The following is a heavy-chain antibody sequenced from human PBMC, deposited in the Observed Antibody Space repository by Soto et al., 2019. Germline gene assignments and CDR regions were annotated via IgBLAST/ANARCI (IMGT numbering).Heavy chain of an antibody. D-gene: IGHD3-10*01. CDR3: ARARGEVQH. Sequence: SETLSLTCSVSGASVTNHIYYWGWFRQPPGKGLEWIGKSYSSGTSYYSTSLESRATISVDSSKNQFSLKLSFVTAADTAVYYCARARGEVQHWSQGTLVTVSS. CDR1: GASVTNHIYY. J-gene: IGHJ1*01. V-gene: IGHV4-39*01. CDR2: SYSSGTS.